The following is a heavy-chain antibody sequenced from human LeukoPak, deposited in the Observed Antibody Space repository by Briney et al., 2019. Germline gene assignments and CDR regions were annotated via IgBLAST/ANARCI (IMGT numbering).Heavy chain of an antibody. CDR2: IYYSGST. D-gene: IGHD2-2*01. V-gene: IGHV4-39*07. Sequence: SETLSLTCTVSGGSISSSCYYWRWIRQPPGKGLEWIGSIYYSGSTYYNPSLKSRVTISVDTSKNQFSLKLSSVTAADTAVYYCARGGIYCSSTSCYYNWFDPWGQGTLVTVSS. J-gene: IGHJ5*02. CDR3: ARGGIYCSSTSCYYNWFDP. CDR1: GGSISSSCYY.